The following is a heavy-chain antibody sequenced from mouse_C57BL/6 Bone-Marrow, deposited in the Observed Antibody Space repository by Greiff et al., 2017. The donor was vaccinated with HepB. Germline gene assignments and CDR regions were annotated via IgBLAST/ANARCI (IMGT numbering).Heavy chain of an antibody. CDR1: GYTFTSYG. CDR3: AREETVPWYFDV. J-gene: IGHJ1*03. Sequence: QVQLQQSGAELARPGASVKLSCKASGYTFTSYGISWVKQRTGQGLEWIGEIYPRSGNTYYNEKFKGKATLTADKSSSTAYMGLRSLTSEDSAVYFCAREETVPWYFDVWGTGTTVTVSS. V-gene: IGHV1-81*01. CDR2: IYPRSGNT. D-gene: IGHD1-1*01.